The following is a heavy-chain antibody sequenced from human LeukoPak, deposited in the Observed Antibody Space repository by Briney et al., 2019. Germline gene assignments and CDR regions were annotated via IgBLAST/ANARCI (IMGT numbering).Heavy chain of an antibody. CDR2: ISGSGATT. J-gene: IGHJ4*02. D-gene: IGHD6-19*01. Sequence: GGSLRLACAASGFTFSNYAMSWVRQAPGKGLEWVSTISGSGATTHYADSVKGRFTISRDKSKNMLYLQMNSLRAEDTGVYYCAKDLPGIAMAGTFDYWGQGTLVTVSS. CDR3: AKDLPGIAMAGTFDY. CDR1: GFTFSNYA. V-gene: IGHV3-23*01.